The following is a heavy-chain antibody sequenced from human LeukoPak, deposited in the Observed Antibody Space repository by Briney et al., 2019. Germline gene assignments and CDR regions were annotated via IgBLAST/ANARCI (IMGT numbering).Heavy chain of an antibody. V-gene: IGHV4-59*12. J-gene: IGHJ3*02. CDR3: AKSNGYGLVDI. CDR2: IYYGGST. Sequence: PSETLSLTCTVSDTSINTYYWSWIRQPPGKGLEWIGYIYYGGSTDYNPSLKSRVTISVDTSRNQFSLKLTSVTAADTAVYYCAKSNGYGLVDIWGQGTMVTVSS. D-gene: IGHD3-10*01. CDR1: DTSINTYY.